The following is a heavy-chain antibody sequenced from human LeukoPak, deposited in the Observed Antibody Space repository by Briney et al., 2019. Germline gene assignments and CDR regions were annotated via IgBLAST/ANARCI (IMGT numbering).Heavy chain of an antibody. CDR1: GFTFDDYG. Sequence: PGGSLRLSCAASGFTFDDYGMSWVRHAPGKGLEWVSGINWNGVSTGYADSVKGRFTISRDNAKNSLYLQMNSLRAEDTALYYCARSVRVAATDGDVWGKGTTVTVSS. V-gene: IGHV3-20*04. CDR3: ARSVRVAATDGDV. CDR2: INWNGVST. J-gene: IGHJ6*04. D-gene: IGHD2-15*01.